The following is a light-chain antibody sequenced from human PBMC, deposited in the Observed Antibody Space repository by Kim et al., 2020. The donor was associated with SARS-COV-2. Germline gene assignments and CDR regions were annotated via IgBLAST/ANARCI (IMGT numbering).Light chain of an antibody. J-gene: IGKJ1*01. CDR1: QSISTY. CDR3: QQTYSTPWT. V-gene: IGKV1-39*01. CDR2: AAS. Sequence: ASVGDRVTITCRASQSISTYLKWSQQKPGKAPKLLIYAASSLQSGVPSRFSGSGSGTDFTLTISSLRPEDFATYYCQQTYSTPWTFGQGTKVEIK.